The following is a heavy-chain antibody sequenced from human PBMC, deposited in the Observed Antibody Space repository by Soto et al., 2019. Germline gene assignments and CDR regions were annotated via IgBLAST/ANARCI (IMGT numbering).Heavy chain of an antibody. V-gene: IGHV4-59*01. CDR1: GGSISSYY. D-gene: IGHD3-22*01. J-gene: IGHJ4*02. CDR3: ARAGSGYYPPHFDY. Sequence: SETLSLTCTVSGGSISSYYWSWIRQPPGKGLEWIGYIYYSGSTNYNPSLKSRVTISVDTSKNQFSLKLSSVTAADTAVYYCARAGSGYYPPHFDYWGQGTLVTVSS. CDR2: IYYSGST.